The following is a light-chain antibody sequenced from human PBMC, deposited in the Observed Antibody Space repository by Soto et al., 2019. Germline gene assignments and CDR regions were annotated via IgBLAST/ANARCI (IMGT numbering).Light chain of an antibody. J-gene: IGKJ1*01. Sequence: DIQMTQSLSTLSGSGGDKVTVTCRASQAISSWLAWYQQKPGKAPKLLIYTASTLKSGVPSRFSGSGSGTEFTLTISSLQPDDFATYYCQHANSYSVAFGQGTKVDNK. V-gene: IGKV1-5*03. CDR3: QHANSYSVA. CDR1: QAISSW. CDR2: TAS.